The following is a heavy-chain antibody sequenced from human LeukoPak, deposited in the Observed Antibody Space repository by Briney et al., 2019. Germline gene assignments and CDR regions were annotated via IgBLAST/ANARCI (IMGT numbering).Heavy chain of an antibody. Sequence: GRSLRLSCAASGFTFSSYGMHWVRQAPGKGLEWVAVIRYGGSNKYYADSVKGRFTISRDNSKNTLYLQMSSLRAEDTALYYCAKDMGPFIAAAGTGYYYGTDVWGQGTTVTVSS. CDR3: AKDMGPFIAAAGTGYYYGTDV. D-gene: IGHD6-13*01. J-gene: IGHJ6*02. CDR1: GFTFSSYG. V-gene: IGHV3-30*02. CDR2: IRYGGSNK.